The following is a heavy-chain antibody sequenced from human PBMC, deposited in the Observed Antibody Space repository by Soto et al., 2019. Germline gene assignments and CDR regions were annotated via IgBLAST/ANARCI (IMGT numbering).Heavy chain of an antibody. D-gene: IGHD3-22*01. Sequence: PGGSLRLSCAASGFTFSTYNMNWVRQAPGKGLVWVSRINTDGSGTTYADSVKGRFTISRDNSKKMLYLEMNSLRAEDTAVYYCVKDNYDSSGYSVGFDYWGQGTLVTVSS. J-gene: IGHJ4*02. CDR3: VKDNYDSSGYSVGFDY. CDR1: GFTFSTYN. V-gene: IGHV3-74*01. CDR2: INTDGSGT.